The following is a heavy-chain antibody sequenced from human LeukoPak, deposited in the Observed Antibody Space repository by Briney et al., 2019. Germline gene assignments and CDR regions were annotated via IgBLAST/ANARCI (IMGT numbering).Heavy chain of an antibody. J-gene: IGHJ6*02. CDR3: SRASPGAIYYYGKDV. CDR1: GASISKSY. D-gene: IGHD3-10*01. V-gene: IGHV4-59*01. Sequence: SETLSLTCTVSGASISKSYWSWIRQPPGKELEWIGCTFNSGSTRYNPSLGSRVTISEDTSRNQFSLRLTSVTAADTATYYCSRASPGAIYYYGKDVWGHGTMVTVSS. CDR2: TFNSGST.